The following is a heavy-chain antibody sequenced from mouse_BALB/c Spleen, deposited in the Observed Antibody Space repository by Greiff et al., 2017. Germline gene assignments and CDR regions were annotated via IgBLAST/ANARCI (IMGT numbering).Heavy chain of an antibody. Sequence: EVKLVESGPGLVKPSQSLSLTCSVTGYSITSGYYWNWIRQFPGNKLEWMGYISYDGSNNYNPSLKNRISITRDTSKNQFFLKLNSVTTEDTATYYCARGDWFYFDYWGQGTTLTVSS. D-gene: IGHD2-2*01. V-gene: IGHV3-6*02. CDR2: ISYDGSN. CDR1: GYSITSGYY. CDR3: ARGDWFYFDY. J-gene: IGHJ2*01.